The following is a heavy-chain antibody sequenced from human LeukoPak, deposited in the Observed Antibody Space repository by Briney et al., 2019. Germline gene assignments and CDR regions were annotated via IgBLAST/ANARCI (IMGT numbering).Heavy chain of an antibody. Sequence: GGSLRLSCAVSGFTFDDYAMHWVRQVPGKGLEWVSGISWNSDTIGYADSVKGRFTISRDNAKNSLYLQMNSLRAEDTAFYYCAANGGGDSGYGNFDYWGQGTLVTVSS. J-gene: IGHJ4*02. CDR1: GFTFDDYA. CDR2: ISWNSDTI. CDR3: AANGGGDSGYGNFDY. D-gene: IGHD5-12*01. V-gene: IGHV3-9*01.